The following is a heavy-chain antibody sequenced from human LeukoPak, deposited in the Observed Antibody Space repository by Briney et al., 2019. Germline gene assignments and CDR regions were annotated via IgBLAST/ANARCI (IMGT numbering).Heavy chain of an antibody. V-gene: IGHV6-1*01. J-gene: IGHJ5*02. CDR2: TYYRSKWYN. Sequence: SQTLSLTCAISGDSVSSNSAAWNWSRQSPSRGLEWLGRTYYRSKWYNDYAVSVKSRITINPDTSKNQFSLQLNSVTPEDTAVYYCARGLEMATTELDPWGQGTLVTVSS. CDR1: GDSVSSNSAA. CDR3: ARGLEMATTELDP. D-gene: IGHD5-24*01.